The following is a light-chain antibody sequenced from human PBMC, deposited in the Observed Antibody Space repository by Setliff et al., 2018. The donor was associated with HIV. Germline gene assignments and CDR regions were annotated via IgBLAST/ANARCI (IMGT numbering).Light chain of an antibody. J-gene: IGLJ1*01. V-gene: IGLV2-14*03. CDR3: SSYTSSSTLV. Sequence: ALAQPASASGSPGQSITISFTGTSSDVGGYNYVSCYQQHPGKAPKLMIYDVSNRPSGVSNRFSGSKSGNTASLTISGLQAEDEADYYCSSYTSSSTLVFGTGTKVTVL. CDR1: SSDVGGYNY. CDR2: DVS.